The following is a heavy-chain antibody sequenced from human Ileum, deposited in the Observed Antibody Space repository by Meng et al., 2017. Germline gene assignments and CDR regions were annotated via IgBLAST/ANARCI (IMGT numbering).Heavy chain of an antibody. Sequence: GPSLVEAWGTLSLSRPVSGESTSGRDWGSWVRQPPGKGLEWIGEISQESGRTNYNPSLKSRVTISLDKSKNQFSLNLNSVTAADTAVYYCVRNEGYSLGDWGQGTLVTVSS. V-gene: IGHV4-4*02. CDR3: VRNEGYSLGD. CDR1: GESTSGRDW. J-gene: IGHJ4*02. D-gene: IGHD2-21*01. CDR2: ISQESGRT.